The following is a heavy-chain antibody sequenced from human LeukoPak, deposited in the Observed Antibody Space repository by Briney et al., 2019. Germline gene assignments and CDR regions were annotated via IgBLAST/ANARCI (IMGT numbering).Heavy chain of an antibody. V-gene: IGHV4-59*01. CDR1: GGSISSYY. D-gene: IGHD3-10*01. CDR2: IYYSGST. Sequence: PSETLSLTCTVSGGSISSYYWSWIRQPPGKGLEWIGYIYYSGSTNYNPSLKSRVTISVDTSKNQFSLKLSSVTAADTAVYYCAREVRHYGSGSYYPLFDYWGQGTLVTVSP. CDR3: AREVRHYGSGSYYPLFDY. J-gene: IGHJ4*02.